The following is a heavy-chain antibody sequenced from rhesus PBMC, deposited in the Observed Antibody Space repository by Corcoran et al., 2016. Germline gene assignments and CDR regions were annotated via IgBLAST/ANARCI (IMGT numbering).Heavy chain of an antibody. V-gene: IGHV4-80*01. Sequence: QGQLQESGPGLVKPSETLSLTCAVSGGSFSSYWWSWIRQPPGKGLEWIWEIKGNSGSTNYNPSLKSRVTISKDASMNQFALKLSAVTAADTAVYYCASPRTVGQIDYWGQGVLVTVSS. CDR1: GGSFSSYW. CDR3: ASPRTVGQIDY. D-gene: IGHD3-3*01. CDR2: IKGNSGST. J-gene: IGHJ4*01.